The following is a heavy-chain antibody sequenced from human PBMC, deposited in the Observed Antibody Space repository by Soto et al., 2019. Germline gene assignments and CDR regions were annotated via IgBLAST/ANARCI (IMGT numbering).Heavy chain of an antibody. J-gene: IGHJ6*02. V-gene: IGHV4-59*01. CDR2: IYYSGST. D-gene: IGHD2-15*01. CDR1: GGSISSYY. CDR3: ARGLGYCSGGSCYKAPYYYYGMDV. Sequence: QVQLQESGPGLVKPSETLSLTCTVSGGSISSYYWSWIRQPPGKGLEWIGYIYYSGSTNYNPSLKSRVTISVDTSKNQFSLKLSSVTAADTAVYYCARGLGYCSGGSCYKAPYYYYGMDVWGQGTTVTVSS.